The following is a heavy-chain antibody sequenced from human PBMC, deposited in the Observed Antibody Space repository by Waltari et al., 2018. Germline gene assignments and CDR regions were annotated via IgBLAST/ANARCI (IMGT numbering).Heavy chain of an antibody. D-gene: IGHD2-15*01. V-gene: IGHV1-2*06. Sequence: QVQLVQSGAEVKKPGASVKLSCKASGYTFTGYYMHWVRQAPGQGLEWMGRINPNSGGTNYAQKFQGRVTMTRDTSISTAYMELSRLRSDDTAVYYCAREDIVVVVAAAIDYWGQGTLVTVSS. CDR2: INPNSGGT. CDR3: AREDIVVVVAAAIDY. J-gene: IGHJ4*02. CDR1: GYTFTGYY.